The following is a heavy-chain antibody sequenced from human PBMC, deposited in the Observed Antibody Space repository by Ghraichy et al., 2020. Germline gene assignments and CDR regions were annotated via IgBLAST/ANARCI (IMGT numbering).Heavy chain of an antibody. Sequence: ASVKVSCKASGYTFTSYDINWVRQATGQGLEWMGWMNPNSGNTGYAQKFQGRVTMTRNTSISTAYMELSSLRSEDTAVYYCARGPVLRSSYYFDYWGQGTLVTVSS. J-gene: IGHJ4*02. D-gene: IGHD3-3*01. CDR2: MNPNSGNT. V-gene: IGHV1-8*01. CDR1: GYTFTSYD. CDR3: ARGPVLRSSYYFDY.